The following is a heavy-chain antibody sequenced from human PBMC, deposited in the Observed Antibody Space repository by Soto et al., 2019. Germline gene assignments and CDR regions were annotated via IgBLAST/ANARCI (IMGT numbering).Heavy chain of an antibody. V-gene: IGHV1-18*01. D-gene: IGHD2-2*01. CDR2: ISAYNGNT. Sequence: QVQLVQSGAEVKKPGASVKVSCKASGYTFTSYGISWVRQAPGQGLEWMGWISAYNGNTNYAQKLQGRVTMTTDTSTSPAYMELRSLRSDDTAVYYGASSCSSTSCYGGYDAFDIWGQGTMVTVSS. J-gene: IGHJ3*02. CDR1: GYTFTSYG. CDR3: ASSCSSTSCYGGYDAFDI.